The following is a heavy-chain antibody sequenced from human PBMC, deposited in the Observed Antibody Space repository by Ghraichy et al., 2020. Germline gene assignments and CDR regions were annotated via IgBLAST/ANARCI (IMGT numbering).Heavy chain of an antibody. V-gene: IGHV3-30*18. CDR2: ISYDGSNK. CDR3: AKDPGHWGVGATLGGAFDI. J-gene: IGHJ3*02. CDR1: GFTFSSYG. D-gene: IGHD1-26*01. Sequence: GGSLRLSCAASGFTFSSYGMHWVRQAPGKGLEWVAVISYDGSNKYYADSVKGRFTISRDNSKNTLYLQMNSLRAEDTAVYYCAKDPGHWGVGATLGGAFDIWGQGTMVTVSS.